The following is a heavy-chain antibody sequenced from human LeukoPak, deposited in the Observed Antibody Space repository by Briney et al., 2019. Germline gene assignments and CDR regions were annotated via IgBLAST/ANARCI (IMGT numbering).Heavy chain of an antibody. Sequence: SETLSLTCTVSGYFSTAYYWSWIRQPPGKGLEWIGYIYYSGSTNYNPSLKSRVTISVDTSKNQFSLKLSSVTAADTAVYYCARVWGVTDFYDNRGAFDIWGQGTMVTVSS. CDR2: IYYSGST. CDR3: ARVWGVTDFYDNRGAFDI. J-gene: IGHJ3*02. D-gene: IGHD3-22*01. CDR1: GYFSTAYY. V-gene: IGHV4-59*01.